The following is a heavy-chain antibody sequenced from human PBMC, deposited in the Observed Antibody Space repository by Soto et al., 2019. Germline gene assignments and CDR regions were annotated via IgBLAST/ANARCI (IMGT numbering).Heavy chain of an antibody. D-gene: IGHD5-12*01. CDR2: ISYDGSNK. CDR3: ARGWLQFLPYGSAFDI. J-gene: IGHJ3*02. Sequence: GGSLRLSCAASGFTFSSYAMHWVRQAPGRGLEWVAVISYDGSNKYYADSVKGRFTISRDNSKNTLYLQMNSLRAEDTAVYYCARGWLQFLPYGSAFDIWGQGTMVTVSS. CDR1: GFTFSSYA. V-gene: IGHV3-30-3*01.